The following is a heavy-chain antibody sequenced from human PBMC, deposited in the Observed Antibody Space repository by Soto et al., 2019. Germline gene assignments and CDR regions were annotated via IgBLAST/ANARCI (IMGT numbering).Heavy chain of an antibody. CDR1: VDSVSTNSDT. CDR3: ARLIGNSWLDS. D-gene: IGHD2-8*01. CDR2: TYYRSNWYT. J-gene: IGHJ5*01. V-gene: IGHV6-1*01. Sequence: SQALSLPRAISVDSVSTNSDTWDWTRQSPSRGFEWLGRTYYRSNWYTDYAVSVKGRITISPDTSNNQLSLQLNSVTPDDTAVYYCARLIGNSWLDSWGQGTLVTVSS.